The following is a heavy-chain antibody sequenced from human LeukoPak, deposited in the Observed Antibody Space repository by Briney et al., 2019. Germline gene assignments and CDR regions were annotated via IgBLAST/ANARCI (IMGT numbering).Heavy chain of an antibody. CDR2: IKQDGSEK. D-gene: IGHD3-16*01. CDR1: GFVYSAFW. CDR3: ARESVRRISMRAKGYFDY. Sequence: GGSLRLSCAGSGFVYSAFWMSWVRQVPGEGLEWVANIKQDGSEKYYVDSVNGRFTISRDNARNTLFLQMDNLRAEDTAIYYCARESVRRISMRAKGYFDYWGRGTRVTVSS. V-gene: IGHV3-7*01. J-gene: IGHJ4*02.